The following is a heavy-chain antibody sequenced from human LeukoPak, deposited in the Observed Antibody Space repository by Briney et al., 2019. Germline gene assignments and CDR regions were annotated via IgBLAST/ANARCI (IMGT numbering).Heavy chain of an antibody. CDR2: ISGSGGST. Sequence: GGSLRLSCAASGFTFSSYAMRWVRQAPGKGLEWVSAISGSGGSTYYADSVRGRFSISRDSSKNTLFLQMYSLRAEDTAVYYCAKDPQTYCGSGSCYLDYWGQRTLVTVSS. V-gene: IGHV3-23*01. D-gene: IGHD2-15*01. CDR1: GFTFSSYA. CDR3: AKDPQTYCGSGSCYLDY. J-gene: IGHJ4*02.